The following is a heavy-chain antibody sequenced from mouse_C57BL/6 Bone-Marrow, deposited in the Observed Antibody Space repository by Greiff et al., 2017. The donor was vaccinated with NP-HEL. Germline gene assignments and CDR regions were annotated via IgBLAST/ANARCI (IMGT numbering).Heavy chain of an antibody. Sequence: VKLQESGAELARPGASVKLSCKASGYTFTSYGISWVKQRTGQGLEWIGEIYPRSGNTYYNEKFKGKATLTADKSSSTAYMELRSLTSEDSAVYFCARSITTVVVTRYFDVWGTGTTVTVSS. D-gene: IGHD1-1*01. CDR2: IYPRSGNT. CDR3: ARSITTVVVTRYFDV. V-gene: IGHV1-81*01. J-gene: IGHJ1*03. CDR1: GYTFTSYG.